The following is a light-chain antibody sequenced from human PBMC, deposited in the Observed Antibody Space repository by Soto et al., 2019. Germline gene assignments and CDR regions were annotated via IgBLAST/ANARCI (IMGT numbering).Light chain of an antibody. CDR3: QQYGRSPGLFT. Sequence: EIVLTQSPGTLSLSPGERATLSCRASQSVSNTYLAWYHQKPGQAPRLLIYDASSRATDIPDTFSGSGSGTDFTLTISRLEPEDFAVYYCQQYGRSPGLFTFGPGTKVDIK. CDR1: QSVSNTY. CDR2: DAS. J-gene: IGKJ3*01. V-gene: IGKV3-20*01.